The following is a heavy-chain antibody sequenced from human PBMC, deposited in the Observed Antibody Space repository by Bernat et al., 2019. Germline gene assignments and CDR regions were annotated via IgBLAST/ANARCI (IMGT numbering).Heavy chain of an antibody. Sequence: QVQLVQSGAEVKKPGSSVKVSCKASGGTFSSYAISWVRQAPGQGLEWMGGIIPIFGTANYAQKFQGRVTITADESTSTAYMELSSLRSEDTAVYYCVSARWQLVREYYYYMDVWDKGTTVTVSS. CDR1: GGTFSSYA. J-gene: IGHJ6*03. D-gene: IGHD6-6*01. V-gene: IGHV1-69*01. CDR3: VSARWQLVREYYYYMDV. CDR2: IIPIFGTA.